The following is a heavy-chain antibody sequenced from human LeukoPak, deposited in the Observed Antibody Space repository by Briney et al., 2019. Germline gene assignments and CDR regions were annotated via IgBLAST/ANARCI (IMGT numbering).Heavy chain of an antibody. CDR1: GFTFSSYG. V-gene: IGHV3-30*02. CDR2: IRYDGSNK. CDR3: AKEDVGPVPAAPDY. J-gene: IGHJ4*02. D-gene: IGHD2-2*01. Sequence: GGSLRLSCATSGFTFSSYGMHWVRQAPGKGLEWVAFIRYDGSNKHYADSVKGRFTISRDNSKNTLYLQMNSLRAEDTAVYYCAKEDVGPVPAAPDYWGQGTLVTVSS.